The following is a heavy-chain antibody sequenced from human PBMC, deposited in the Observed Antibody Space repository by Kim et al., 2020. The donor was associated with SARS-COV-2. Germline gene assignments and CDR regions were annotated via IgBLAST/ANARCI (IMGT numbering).Heavy chain of an antibody. CDR2: INPNSGGT. J-gene: IGHJ6*02. Sequence: ASVKVSCKASGYTFTGYYMHWVRQAPGQGLEWMGRINPNSGGTNYAQKFQGRVTMTRDTSISTAYMELSRLRSDDTAVYYCARARGGMDFWSGYYKGYYYYGMDVWGQGTTVTVSS. CDR3: ARARGGMDFWSGYYKGYYYYGMDV. CDR1: GYTFTGYY. V-gene: IGHV1-2*06. D-gene: IGHD3-3*01.